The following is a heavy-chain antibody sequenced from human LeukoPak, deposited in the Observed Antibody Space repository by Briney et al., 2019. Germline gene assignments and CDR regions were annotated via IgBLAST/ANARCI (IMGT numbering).Heavy chain of an antibody. V-gene: IGHV4-34*01. CDR1: GGSFSGYY. J-gene: IGHJ6*04. CDR2: INHSGST. D-gene: IGHD3-10*01. Sequence: PSETLSLTCAVYGGSFSGYYWSWIRQPPGKGLEWLGEINHSGSTNYNPSLKSRVTISVDTSKNQFSLKLSSVTAADTAVYYCYGSGSFYYYYGMDVWGKGTTVTVSS. CDR3: YGSGSFYYYYGMDV.